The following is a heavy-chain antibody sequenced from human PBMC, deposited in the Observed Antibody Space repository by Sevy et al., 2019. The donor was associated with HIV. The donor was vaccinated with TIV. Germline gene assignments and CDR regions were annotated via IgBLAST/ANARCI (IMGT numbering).Heavy chain of an antibody. V-gene: IGHV3-48*02. CDR2: LSSSTSTI. D-gene: IGHD1-7*01. CDR3: ARDSSWNYDSYFYGMDV. Sequence: GGSLRLSCAASGFSSSGYNMNWVRQAPGKGLEWVSYLSSSTSTIHYADSVKGRFTISRDNAKNSLFLQMNSLRDEDTAVYYCARDSSWNYDSYFYGMDVWGQGTTVTVS. CDR1: GFSSSGYN. J-gene: IGHJ6*02.